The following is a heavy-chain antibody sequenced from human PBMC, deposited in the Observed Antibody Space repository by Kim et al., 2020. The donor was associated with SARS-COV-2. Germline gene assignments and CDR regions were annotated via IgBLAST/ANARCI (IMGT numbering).Heavy chain of an antibody. J-gene: IGHJ6*02. CDR3: ARDLGYYGSGNNYYYYGMDV. V-gene: IGHV1-69*13. CDR1: GGTFSSYA. Sequence: SVKVSCKASGGTFSSYAISWVRQAPGQGLEWMGGIIPIFGTANYAQKFQGRVTITADESTSTAYMELSILRSEDTAVYYCARDLGYYGSGNNYYYYGMDVWGQGTTVTVSS. D-gene: IGHD3-10*01. CDR2: IIPIFGTA.